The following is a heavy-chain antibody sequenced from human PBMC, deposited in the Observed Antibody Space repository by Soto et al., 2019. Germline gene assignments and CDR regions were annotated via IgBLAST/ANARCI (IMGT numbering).Heavy chain of an antibody. CDR2: ISGSGGNT. Sequence: EVQLLESGGGLVQPGGSLRLSCAAPGFTFSSYGMSWVRQAPGKGLECVSIISGSGGNTHYADSVKGRLTISRDNSKNTLYLQMNSLRAEDTAVYYCARENWGKAFDIWGQGTMVTVSS. CDR3: ARENWGKAFDI. CDR1: GFTFSSYG. D-gene: IGHD7-27*01. V-gene: IGHV3-23*01. J-gene: IGHJ3*02.